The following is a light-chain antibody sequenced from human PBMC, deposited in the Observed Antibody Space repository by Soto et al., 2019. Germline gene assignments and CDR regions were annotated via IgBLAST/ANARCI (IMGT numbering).Light chain of an antibody. V-gene: IGKV1-33*01. CDR1: QDINNY. J-gene: IGKJ5*01. CDR2: DVL. CDR3: QQYDKLPIT. Sequence: DIQMTQSPSSLSASVGDRVTISCQASQDINNYLNWFQQKPGKAPKLLIYDVLNLETGVPSRFSGSGSGAYFTLPISSLQPEDIATYYCQQYDKLPITFGQGTRLEIK.